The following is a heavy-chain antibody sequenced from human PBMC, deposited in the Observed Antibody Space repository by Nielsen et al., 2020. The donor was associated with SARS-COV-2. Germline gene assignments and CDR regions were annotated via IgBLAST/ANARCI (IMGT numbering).Heavy chain of an antibody. V-gene: IGHV3-64D*09. Sequence: GESLKISCSASGFTFSTYAMHWVRQAPGKGLECVSSLSSSEYSTYYADSVKGRFTISRDNPKNTLYLQMSSLRPKDSGVYYCVRDFGGSSGYERDYWGQGTLVTVSS. CDR2: LSSSEYST. CDR3: VRDFGGSSGYERDY. J-gene: IGHJ4*02. D-gene: IGHD5-12*01. CDR1: GFTFSTYA.